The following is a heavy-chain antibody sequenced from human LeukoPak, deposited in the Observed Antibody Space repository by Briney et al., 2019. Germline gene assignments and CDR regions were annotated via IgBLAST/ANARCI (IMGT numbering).Heavy chain of an antibody. CDR3: ASRSVVDGDYVPFDY. Sequence: ASVKVSCKVSGYTLTELSMHWVRQAPGKGLEWMGGFDPEDGETIYAQKFQGRVTMTEDTSTDTAYMELSSLRSEDTAVHYCASRSVVDGDYVPFDYWGQGTLVTVSS. CDR1: GYTLTELS. V-gene: IGHV1-24*01. CDR2: FDPEDGET. J-gene: IGHJ4*02. D-gene: IGHD4-17*01.